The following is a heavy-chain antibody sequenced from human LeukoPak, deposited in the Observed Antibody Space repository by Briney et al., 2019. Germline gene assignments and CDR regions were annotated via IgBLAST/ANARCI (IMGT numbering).Heavy chain of an antibody. J-gene: IGHJ5*02. CDR1: GYTFTGYY. Sequence: VKVSCKASGYTFTGYYMHWVRQAPGQGLGWMGWINPNSGGTNYAQKFQGRVNMTRDTSISTAYMELSRLRSDDTAVYYCARANYIVVVPAAIRYNWFDPWGQGTLVTVSS. V-gene: IGHV1-2*02. D-gene: IGHD2-2*01. CDR3: ARANYIVVVPAAIRYNWFDP. CDR2: INPNSGGT.